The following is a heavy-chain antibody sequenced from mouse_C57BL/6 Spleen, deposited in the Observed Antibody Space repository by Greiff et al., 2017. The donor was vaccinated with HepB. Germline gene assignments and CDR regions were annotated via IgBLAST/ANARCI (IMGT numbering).Heavy chain of an antibody. V-gene: IGHV1-66*01. CDR2: IYPGSGNT. CDR1: GYSFTSYY. J-gene: IGHJ1*03. CDR3: AREDGSSSRYFDV. Sequence: QVQLQQSGPELVKPGASVKISCKASGYSFTSYYIHWVKQRPGQGLEWIGWIYPGSGNTKYNEKFKGKATLTADTSSSTAYMQLSSLTSEDSAVYSCAREDGSSSRYFDVWGTGTTVTVSS. D-gene: IGHD1-1*01.